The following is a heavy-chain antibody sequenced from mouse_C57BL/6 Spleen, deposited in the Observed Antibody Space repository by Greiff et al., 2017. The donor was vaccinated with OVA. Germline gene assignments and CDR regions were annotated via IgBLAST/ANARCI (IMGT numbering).Heavy chain of an antibody. CDR1: GYTFTSYW. J-gene: IGHJ3*01. CDR2: IDPSDSYT. D-gene: IGHD1-1*01. V-gene: IGHV1-50*01. Sequence: QVQLQQPGAELVKPGASVKLSCKASGYTFTSYWMQWVKQRPGQGLEWIGEIDPSDSYTNYNQKFKGKATLTVDTSSSTAYMQLSSLTSEDSAVYYCARGGYGSSACFAYWGQGTLVTVSA. CDR3: ARGGYGSSACFAY.